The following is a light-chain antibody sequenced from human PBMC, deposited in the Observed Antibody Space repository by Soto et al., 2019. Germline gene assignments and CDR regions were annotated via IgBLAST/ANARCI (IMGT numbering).Light chain of an antibody. CDR1: SSDIGAFNS. CDR2: DIT. V-gene: IGLV2-8*01. CDR3: SSHAGSNSLMV. J-gene: IGLJ2*01. Sequence: QSALTQPPSASWSPGQSVTISCTGTSSDIGAFNSISWYQQYPGKAPKLIIFDITQRPSGVPDRFSGSKSANTASLTVSGLQDEDEADYHCSSHAGSNSLMVFSGGTKLTVL.